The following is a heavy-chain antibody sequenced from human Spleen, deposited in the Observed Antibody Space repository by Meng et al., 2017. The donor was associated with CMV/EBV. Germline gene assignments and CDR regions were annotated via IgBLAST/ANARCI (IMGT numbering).Heavy chain of an antibody. J-gene: IGHJ4*02. CDR3: ARSPSSGSYPFFDY. D-gene: IGHD1-26*01. Sequence: SGGSLSSVAYYWSWIRQHPGKGLEWIGFIYYGGNTYYKPSLKSRVTISLDTSKNQFSLKLSSVTAADTAVYYCARSPSSGSYPFFDYWGQGTLVTVSS. CDR2: IYYGGNT. CDR1: GGSLSSVAYY. V-gene: IGHV4-31*02.